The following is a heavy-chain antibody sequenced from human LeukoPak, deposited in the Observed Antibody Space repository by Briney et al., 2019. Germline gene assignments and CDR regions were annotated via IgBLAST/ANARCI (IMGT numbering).Heavy chain of an antibody. J-gene: IGHJ5*02. CDR2: INHSGST. D-gene: IGHD6-13*01. CDR1: GGSFSGYY. V-gene: IGHV4-34*01. CDR3: ARHGRYSSSWYPVKNWFDP. Sequence: PSETLSLTCAVYGGSFSGYYWSRIRQPPGKGLEWIGEINHSGSTNYNPSLKSRVTISVDTSKNQFSLKLSSVTAADTAVYYCARHGRYSSSWYPVKNWFDPWGQGTLVTVSS.